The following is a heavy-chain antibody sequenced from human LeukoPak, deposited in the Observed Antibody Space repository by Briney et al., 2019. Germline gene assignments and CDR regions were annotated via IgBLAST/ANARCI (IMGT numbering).Heavy chain of an antibody. Sequence: PGGSLRLSCAASGFTFSSYWMSWVRQAPGKGLEWVANIKPDGSEKDYVDSLKGRFTISGDNAKNSLYLQVNSLRAEDTAVYYCARFGVAYGVDVWGQGTTVTVSS. D-gene: IGHD2-15*01. CDR3: ARFGVAYGVDV. J-gene: IGHJ6*02. CDR1: GFTFSSYW. V-gene: IGHV3-7*04. CDR2: IKPDGSEK.